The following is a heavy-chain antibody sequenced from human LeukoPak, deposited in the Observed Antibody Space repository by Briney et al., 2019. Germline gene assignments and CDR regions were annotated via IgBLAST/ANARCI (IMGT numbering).Heavy chain of an antibody. Sequence: KPSETLSLTCTVSGGSISSYYWSWIRQPPGKGLEWIGYIYYSGSTNYNPSLKSRVTISVDTSKDQFSLKLSSVTAADTAVNYCARVPAYYYDSSGSRGAFDIWGQGTRVTVSS. CDR1: GGSISSYY. D-gene: IGHD3-22*01. V-gene: IGHV4-59*01. CDR3: ARVPAYYYDSSGSRGAFDI. J-gene: IGHJ3*02. CDR2: IYYSGST.